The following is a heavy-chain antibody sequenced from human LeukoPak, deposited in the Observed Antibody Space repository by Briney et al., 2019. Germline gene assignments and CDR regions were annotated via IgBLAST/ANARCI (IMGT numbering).Heavy chain of an antibody. CDR1: GYTFTSYG. V-gene: IGHV1-8*02. CDR3: AREGYSYGHDAFDI. Sequence: ASVKVSCKASGYTFTSYGISWVRQAPGQGLEWMGWMNPNSGNTGYAQKFQGRVTMTRNTSISTAYMELSSLRSEDTAVYYCAREGYSYGHDAFDIWGQGIMVTVSS. D-gene: IGHD5-18*01. J-gene: IGHJ3*02. CDR2: MNPNSGNT.